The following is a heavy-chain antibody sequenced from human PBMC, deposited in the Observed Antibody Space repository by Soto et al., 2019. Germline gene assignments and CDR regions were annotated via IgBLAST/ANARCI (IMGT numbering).Heavy chain of an antibody. CDR3: AKDLQSYGDCVYYCYGMDV. V-gene: IGHV3-30*18. J-gene: IGHJ6*02. Sequence: QVQLVESGGGEVQPGRSLTISCADSVFTFSSYGMHWVRHTPGKGLEWVAVISYDGTNKFYSDSVKGRFTISRDNFKNTLTLQMNSLRADDTAVYSCAKDLQSYGDCVYYCYGMDVWGLGTRVTVSS. CDR1: VFTFSSYG. D-gene: IGHD2-21*02. CDR2: ISYDGTNK.